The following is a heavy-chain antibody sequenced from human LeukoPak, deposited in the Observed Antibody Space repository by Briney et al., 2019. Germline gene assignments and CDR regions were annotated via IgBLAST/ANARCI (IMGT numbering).Heavy chain of an antibody. CDR1: GFTFSSYW. J-gene: IGHJ5*02. D-gene: IGHD4-17*01. Sequence: GGSLRLSCAASGFTFSSYWMHWVRQAPGKGLVWVSRINSDGSTTNYADSVKGRFTISRDNAKNTLYLQMNSLRAEDTAVYYCARGRGGDNSNWFDPWGQGTLVTVSS. CDR3: ARGRGGDNSNWFDP. CDR2: INSDGSTT. V-gene: IGHV3-74*01.